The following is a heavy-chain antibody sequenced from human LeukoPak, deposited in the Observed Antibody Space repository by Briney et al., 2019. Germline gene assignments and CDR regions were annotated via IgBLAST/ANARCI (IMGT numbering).Heavy chain of an antibody. V-gene: IGHV3-23*01. D-gene: IGHD3-16*02. CDR3: ALNGREVPSGAFDI. CDR1: GFTFTKYA. J-gene: IGHJ3*02. Sequence: GGSLRLSCAASGFTFTKYAMSWVRQTPGKGLEWVSGVSAGGDATFYADYVKGRFTVSRDNSKNTLYLQMNSLRAEDTAVYYCALNGREVPSGAFDIWGQGTMVTVSS. CDR2: VSAGGDAT.